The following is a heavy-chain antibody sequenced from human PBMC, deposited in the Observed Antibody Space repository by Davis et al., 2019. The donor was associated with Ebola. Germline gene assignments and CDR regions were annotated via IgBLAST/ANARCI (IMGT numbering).Heavy chain of an antibody. D-gene: IGHD3-10*01. CDR2: ISGDGGST. Sequence: GESLKISCAASGFTFDDYAMHWLRQAPGKGLEWVSLISGDGGSTYYADSVKGRFTISRDNSKNSLYLQMNSLRTEDTALYYCAKDISPLWFGEYDYWGQGTLVTVSS. V-gene: IGHV3-43*02. CDR1: GFTFDDYA. J-gene: IGHJ4*02. CDR3: AKDISPLWFGEYDY.